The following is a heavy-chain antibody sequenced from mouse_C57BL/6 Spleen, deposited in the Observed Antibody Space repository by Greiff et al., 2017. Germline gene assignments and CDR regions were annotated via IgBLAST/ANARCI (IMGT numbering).Heavy chain of an antibody. CDR3: ASYYGSSPYWYFDV. CDR1: GYTFTGYW. Sequence: VKLMEPGAELMKPGASVKLSCQATGYTFTGYWIEWVKQRPGHGLEWIGEILPGSGSTNYNEKFKGKATFAADTSSNTAYMQLSSLTTEESAIYYCASYYGSSPYWYFDVWGTGTTVTVSS. J-gene: IGHJ1*03. V-gene: IGHV1-9*01. D-gene: IGHD1-1*01. CDR2: ILPGSGST.